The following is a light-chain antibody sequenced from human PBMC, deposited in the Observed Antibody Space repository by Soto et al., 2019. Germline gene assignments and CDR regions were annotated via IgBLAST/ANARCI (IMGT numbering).Light chain of an antibody. V-gene: IGLV1-44*01. CDR3: AAWDDSLNGYV. Sequence: QAVVTQPPSASGTPGQRGTISCSGGSSNIGTNAVNWYQQLPGTAPKLLIYNNNQRPSGVPDRFSGSKSGTSASLAISGLQSEDEADYYCAAWDDSLNGYVFGTGTKVTVL. CDR2: NNN. CDR1: SSNIGTNA. J-gene: IGLJ1*01.